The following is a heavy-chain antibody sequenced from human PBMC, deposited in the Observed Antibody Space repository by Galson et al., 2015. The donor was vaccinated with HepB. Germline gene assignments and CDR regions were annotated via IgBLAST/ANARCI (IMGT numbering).Heavy chain of an antibody. D-gene: IGHD2-15*01. CDR2: INPSGGST. Sequence: SVKVSCKASGYTFTSYYMHWVRQAPGQGLEWLGIINPSGGSTSYAQKFQGRVTMTRDTSTSTVYMELSSLRSEDTAVYCCARFRMATNSCSGGSCYYYYYGMDVWGQEATVTISS. CDR3: ARFRMATNSCSGGSCYYYYYGMDV. J-gene: IGHJ6*02. V-gene: IGHV1-46*01. CDR1: GYTFTSYY.